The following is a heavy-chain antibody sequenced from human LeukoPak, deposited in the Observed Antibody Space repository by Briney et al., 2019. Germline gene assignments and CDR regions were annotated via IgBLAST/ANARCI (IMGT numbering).Heavy chain of an antibody. V-gene: IGHV3-30*02. Sequence: PGGSLRLSCAASGFTFSSYGMHWVRQAPGKGLEWVAFIRYDGTNKYYADSVKGRFTISRDNSKNTLYLQMNSLRAEDTAVYYCAKDPRDHSYGWNWRYFDYWGQGTLVTVSS. CDR1: GFTFSSYG. D-gene: IGHD5-18*01. CDR2: IRYDGTNK. CDR3: AKDPRDHSYGWNWRYFDY. J-gene: IGHJ4*02.